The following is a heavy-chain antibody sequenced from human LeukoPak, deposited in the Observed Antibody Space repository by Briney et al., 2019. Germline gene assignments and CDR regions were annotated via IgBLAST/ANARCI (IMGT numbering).Heavy chain of an antibody. J-gene: IGHJ4*02. D-gene: IGHD5-18*01. Sequence: ASVKVSCKASGYTFTNYGISWVRQAPGQGLEWMGWISPYNGDTNYAQNLQGRVTMTTDTSTSTAYMELRSLRSDDTAVYYCARLGYSYGLYYFDYWGQGTLVTVSS. V-gene: IGHV1-18*01. CDR2: ISPYNGDT. CDR1: GYTFTNYG. CDR3: ARLGYSYGLYYFDY.